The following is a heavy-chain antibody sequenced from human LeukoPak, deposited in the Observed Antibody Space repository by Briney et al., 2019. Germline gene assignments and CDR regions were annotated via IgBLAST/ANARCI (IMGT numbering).Heavy chain of an antibody. J-gene: IGHJ4*02. Sequence: SVKVSCKASGGTFSSYAISWVRHAPGQGLEWMGRIIPIFGTANYAQKFQGRVTITADKSTSTAYMELSSLRSEDTAVYYCAKTGVRGYSYGPHYWGQGTLVTVSS. CDR2: IIPIFGTA. D-gene: IGHD5-18*01. CDR1: GGTFSSYA. CDR3: AKTGVRGYSYGPHY. V-gene: IGHV1-69*06.